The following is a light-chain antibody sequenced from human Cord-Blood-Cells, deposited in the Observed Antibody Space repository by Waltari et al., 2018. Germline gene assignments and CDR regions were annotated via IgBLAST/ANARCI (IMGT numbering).Light chain of an antibody. CDR1: QSISSY. CDR3: QQSYSTPT. J-gene: IGKJ3*01. CDR2: AAS. V-gene: IGKV1-39*01. Sequence: EIQMTPSPSSLSASVGDRVTITCRASQSISSYLNWYQQKPGQAPKLLIYAASSLQSGVPSRFSGSGSGTDFTLTISSLQPEDSATYYCQQSYSTPTFGPGTKVDIK.